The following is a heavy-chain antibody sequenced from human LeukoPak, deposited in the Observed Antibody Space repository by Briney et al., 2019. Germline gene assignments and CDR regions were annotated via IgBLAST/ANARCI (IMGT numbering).Heavy chain of an antibody. D-gene: IGHD3-22*01. CDR3: ARAGYYYDSSGDAFDI. CDR1: GFTVSIYY. CDR2: IYTDGST. V-gene: IGHV3-66*01. J-gene: IGHJ3*02. Sequence: GGSLRLSCAAAGFTVSIYYMSWDRQAPGKGLEWVSVIYTDGSTSYADSVKGRFTISRDNSKNTLYLQMNSLRAEDTAVYYCARAGYYYDSSGDAFDIWGQGTMVTVSS.